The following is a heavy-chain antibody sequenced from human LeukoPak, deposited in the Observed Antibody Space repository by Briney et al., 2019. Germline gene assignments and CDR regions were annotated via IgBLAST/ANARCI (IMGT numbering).Heavy chain of an antibody. V-gene: IGHV1-8*01. J-gene: IGHJ4*02. CDR1: EYTFNIYD. CDR3: AVHLPGDYLDR. CDR2: MNSDSGNT. Sequence: ASVKVSCKASEYTFNIYDINWVRQATGQGLGWMGWMNSDSGNTGFAQKFQGRVTMTRNTSITTAYMELSSLRSEDTAVYYCAVHLPGDYLDRWGQGTLVTVSS.